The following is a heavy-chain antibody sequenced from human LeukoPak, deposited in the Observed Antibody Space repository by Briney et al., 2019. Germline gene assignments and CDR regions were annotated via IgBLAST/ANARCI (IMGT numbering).Heavy chain of an antibody. V-gene: IGHV1-2*02. Sequence: ASGKVSCKASGYTFIAYYIHWVRQAPGQGLEWMGWINPNTGGANYAREFKGRVTLTRDTSSTTAYMELSRLRPDDTAMYYCARGPYCSGGSCYSDYWGQGTLVTVSS. CDR1: GYTFIAYY. CDR3: ARGPYCSGGSCYSDY. D-gene: IGHD2-15*01. CDR2: INPNTGGA. J-gene: IGHJ4*02.